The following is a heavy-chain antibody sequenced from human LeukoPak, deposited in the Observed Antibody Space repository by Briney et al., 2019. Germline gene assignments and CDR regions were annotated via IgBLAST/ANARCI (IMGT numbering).Heavy chain of an antibody. CDR3: AKVPYDILTMPEFDY. CDR2: ISGDGGST. CDR1: GFTFDDYA. J-gene: IGHJ4*02. Sequence: PGGSLRLSCAASGFTFDDYAMHWVRQAPGKGLEWVSLISGDGGSTYYADSVKGRFTISRDNSKNSLYLQMNSLRTEDTALYYCAKVPYDILTMPEFDYWGQGALVTVSS. V-gene: IGHV3-43*02. D-gene: IGHD3-9*01.